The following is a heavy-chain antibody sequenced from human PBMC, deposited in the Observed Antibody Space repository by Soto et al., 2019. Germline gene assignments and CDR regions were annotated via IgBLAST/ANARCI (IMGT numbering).Heavy chain of an antibody. CDR1: GGSINSYF. CDR2: IYYSGST. CDR3: ARAGTNMVQFDY. D-gene: IGHD3-10*01. Sequence: SETLSLTCTVSGGSINSYFWSWIRQSPGKGLEWIGHIYYSGSTSYSPSLKSRVSISVDTSKNQFSLEVHSVTAADTAVYYCARAGTNMVQFDYWGQGTLVTVSS. J-gene: IGHJ4*02. V-gene: IGHV4-59*01.